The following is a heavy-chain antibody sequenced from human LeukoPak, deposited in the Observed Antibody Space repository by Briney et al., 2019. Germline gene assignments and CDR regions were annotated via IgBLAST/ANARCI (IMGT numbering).Heavy chain of an antibody. CDR3: AHTHYFDWLASFDY. CDR1: GFSLRTSGVG. V-gene: IGHV2-5*02. CDR2: IYWDDDK. J-gene: IGHJ4*02. D-gene: IGHD3-9*01. Sequence: SGPTLVNPTQTLTLTCTFSGFSLRTSGVGVGWIRQPPGKALEWLALIYWDDDKRYSPSLKSRLTITKGSSKNQVILTMTNMDPVDTATYYCAHTHYFDWLASFDYWGQGTLVTVSS.